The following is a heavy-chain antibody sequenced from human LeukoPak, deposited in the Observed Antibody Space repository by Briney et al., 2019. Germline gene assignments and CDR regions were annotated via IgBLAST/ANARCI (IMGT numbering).Heavy chain of an antibody. V-gene: IGHV1-69*04. CDR2: IIPSLGIA. CDR3: ARYGLRSYSDFWSGPTYFDY. D-gene: IGHD3-3*01. CDR1: GGTFSSYA. J-gene: IGHJ4*02. Sequence: SVKVSCKASGGTFSSYASSWVRQAPGQGLEWMGRIIPSLGIANYAQRFQGRVTITADKSTPTAYLELRSLRSEDTAVYYCARYGLRSYSDFWSGPTYFDYWGQGTLVTVS.